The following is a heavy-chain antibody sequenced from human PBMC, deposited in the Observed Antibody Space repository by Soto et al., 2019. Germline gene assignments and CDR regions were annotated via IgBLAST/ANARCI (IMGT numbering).Heavy chain of an antibody. V-gene: IGHV4-59*08. J-gene: IGHJ3*01. CDR3: ARHTDDILTGNEALDV. D-gene: IGHD3-9*01. CDR2: VYYSGTT. CDR1: GGSISSCY. Sequence: SETLSLTCTVSGGSISSCYWSWIRQSPGKGLEWIGYVYYSGTTNYNPTLKSRITILVDTSENQFSLKLTSVTAADTAVYYCARHTDDILTGNEALDVWGQGTVVTVSS.